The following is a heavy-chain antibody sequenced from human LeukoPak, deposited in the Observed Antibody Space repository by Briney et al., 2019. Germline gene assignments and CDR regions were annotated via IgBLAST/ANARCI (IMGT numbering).Heavy chain of an antibody. V-gene: IGHV4-4*07. J-gene: IGHJ4*02. CDR1: GGSISDYY. D-gene: IGHD6-6*01. CDR2: IYSSGTT. Sequence: SETLSLTCTVSGGSISDYYWTWIRQPAGKGLEWIGRIYSSGTTNYNPSLKSRVTMSVDMSKNQFSLNLSSVAAADTAVYYCARYSSSSLGAGGFDYWGQGILVTVSS. CDR3: ARYSSSSLGAGGFDY.